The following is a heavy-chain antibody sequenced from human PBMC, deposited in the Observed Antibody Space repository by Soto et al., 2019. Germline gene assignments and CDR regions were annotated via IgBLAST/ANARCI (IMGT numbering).Heavy chain of an antibody. CDR1: GDSVSSNSAA. J-gene: IGHJ6*02. V-gene: IGHV6-1*01. CDR2: TYYRSKWYN. D-gene: IGHD2-2*02. CDR3: ARNPRGYCSSTSYYTGYYYYYGMDV. Sequence: SQTLSLTCAISGDSVSSNSAAWNWIRQSPSRGLEWLGRTYYRSKWYNDYAVSVKSRITINPDTSKNQFSLQLNSVTPEDTAVYYCARNPRGYCSSTSYYTGYYYYYGMDVWGQGTTVTVSS.